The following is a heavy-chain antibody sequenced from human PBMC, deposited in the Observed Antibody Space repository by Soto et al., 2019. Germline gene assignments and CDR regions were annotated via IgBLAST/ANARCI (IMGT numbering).Heavy chain of an antibody. V-gene: IGHV3-21*01. D-gene: IGHD2-15*01. CDR1: GFTFSSYS. CDR3: ARVSPATIKYYYYYMDV. Sequence: GSLRLSCAASGFTFSSYSMNWVCQAPGKGLEWVSSISSSSSYIYYADSVKGRFTISRDNAKNSLYLQMNSLRAEDTAVYYCARVSPATIKYYYYYMDVWGKGTTVT. CDR2: ISSSSSYI. J-gene: IGHJ6*03.